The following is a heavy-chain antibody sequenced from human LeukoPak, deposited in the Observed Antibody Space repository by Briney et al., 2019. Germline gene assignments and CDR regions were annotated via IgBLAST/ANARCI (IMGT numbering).Heavy chain of an antibody. J-gene: IGHJ4*02. CDR1: GFTFSSYA. D-gene: IGHD2-2*01. CDR2: LSGSGGST. V-gene: IGHV3-23*01. CDR3: AKDRAAAIGYYFDY. Sequence: GGSLRLSCAASGFTFSSYAMSWVRQAPGKGLEWVSALSGSGGSTYYADPVKGRFTISRDNSKNTLYLQMNSLRAEDTAVYYCAKDRAAAIGYYFDYWGQGTLVTVSS.